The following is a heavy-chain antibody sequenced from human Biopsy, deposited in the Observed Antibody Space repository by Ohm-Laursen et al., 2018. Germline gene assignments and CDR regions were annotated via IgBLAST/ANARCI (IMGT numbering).Heavy chain of an antibody. CDR3: ARLGSGDYFPTFFDF. Sequence: PSQTLSLTCGVPGDPMSSGIHYWNWIRHHPGKGLEWIGNIFYSANTYYNPSLKSRVTISVDTSKNQFSLKLSSVTAADTAVYYCARLGSGDYFPTFFDFWGQGALVTVSS. V-gene: IGHV4-31*11. CDR1: GDPMSSGIHY. D-gene: IGHD5-12*01. J-gene: IGHJ4*02. CDR2: IFYSANT.